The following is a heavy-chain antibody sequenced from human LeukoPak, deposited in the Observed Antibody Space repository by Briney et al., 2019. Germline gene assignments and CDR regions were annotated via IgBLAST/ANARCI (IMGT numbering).Heavy chain of an antibody. CDR2: ISSNGGST. Sequence: GGSLRLSCAASGFTFSSYAMHWVRQAPGKGLEYVSAISSNGGSTYYANSVKGRFTISRDNSKNTLYLQMNSLRAEDTAVYYCAELGITMIGGVWGKGTTVTISS. J-gene: IGHJ6*04. CDR3: AELGITMIGGV. D-gene: IGHD3-10*02. V-gene: IGHV3-64*01. CDR1: GFTFSSYA.